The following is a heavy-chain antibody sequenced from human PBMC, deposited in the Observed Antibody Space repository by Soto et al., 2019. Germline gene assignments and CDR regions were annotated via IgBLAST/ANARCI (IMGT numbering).Heavy chain of an antibody. CDR3: AEDSRRNRYNGMDV. J-gene: IGHJ6*01. Sequence: SVKVSCKASGFNLTSSAVQWVRQARGQRLEWIGWIVVGSGNTYYAQKFQERVTFTRDMSTRTAYMELSSLRYEAKAVYYCAEDSRRNRYNGMDVW. V-gene: IGHV1-58*01. CDR1: GFNLTSSA. CDR2: IVVGSGNT.